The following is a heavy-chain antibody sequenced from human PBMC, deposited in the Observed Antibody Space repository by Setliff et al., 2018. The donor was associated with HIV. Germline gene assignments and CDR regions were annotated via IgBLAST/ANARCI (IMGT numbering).Heavy chain of an antibody. CDR1: GGSISSSNW. J-gene: IGHJ6*03. CDR3: ARDVSLVGTITYYYYYMDV. V-gene: IGHV4-4*02. CDR2: IYYSGST. D-gene: IGHD1-26*01. Sequence: SETLSLTCAVPGGSISSSNWWSWVRQPPGKGLEWIGEIYYSGSTYYNPSLKSRVTISVDTSKNQFSLELSSVTAADTAVYYCARDVSLVGTITYYYYYMDVWGKGTTVTVSS.